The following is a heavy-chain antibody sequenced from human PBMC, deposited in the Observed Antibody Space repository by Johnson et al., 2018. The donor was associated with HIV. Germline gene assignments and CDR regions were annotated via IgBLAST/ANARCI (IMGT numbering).Heavy chain of an antibody. V-gene: IGHV3-20*04. J-gene: IGHJ3*02. D-gene: IGHD6-13*01. CDR2: LIWNGDNTGHADT. Sequence: VQLVESGGGVVRPGGSLRLSCAASGFTFDDYGMSWVRQAPGKGLEWVPGLIWNGDNTGHADTSYADSVKGRFIISRDNAKISLYLQINSLTADDTAVYYCATTANIATAGKIWGQGTMVTVPS. CDR1: GFTFDDYG. CDR3: ATTANIATAGKI.